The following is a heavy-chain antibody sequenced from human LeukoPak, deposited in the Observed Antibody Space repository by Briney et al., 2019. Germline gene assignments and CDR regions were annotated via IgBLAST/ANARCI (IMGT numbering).Heavy chain of an antibody. V-gene: IGHV3-23*01. D-gene: IGHD3-10*01. Sequence: GGSLRLSCAASGFTFSGDAMSWVRQAPGKGLEWVSTISGVGASTYYADSVKSRFTISRDNSENTLYLQVNSLRAEDTAVYYCVKDSGTDYRWGQGTLVTVSS. J-gene: IGHJ4*02. CDR3: VKDSGTDYR. CDR2: ISGVGAST. CDR1: GFTFSGDA.